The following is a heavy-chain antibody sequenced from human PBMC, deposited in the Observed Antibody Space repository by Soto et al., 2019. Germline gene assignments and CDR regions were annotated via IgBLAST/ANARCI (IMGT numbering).Heavy chain of an antibody. J-gene: IGHJ5*02. CDR3: ARAQRITMVRGVWFDP. CDR2: MNPNSGNT. Sequence: ASVKVSCKASGYTFTSYDINWVRQATGQGLEWMGWMNPNSGNTGYAQKFQGRVTMTRNTSISTAYMELSSLRSEDTAVYYCARAQRITMVRGVWFDPWGQGTLVTVS. D-gene: IGHD3-10*01. CDR1: GYTFTSYD. V-gene: IGHV1-8*01.